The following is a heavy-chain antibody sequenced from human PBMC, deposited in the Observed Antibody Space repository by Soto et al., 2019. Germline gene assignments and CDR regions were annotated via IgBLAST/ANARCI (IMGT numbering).Heavy chain of an antibody. Sequence: QVQLVESGGGLVKPGGSLRLSCAASGFTFSDYYMSWIRQAPGKGLEWVSYISSSGSTIYYADSVKGRFTISRDNAKNSLYLQMNSLRAEDTAVYYCARVVDDFWSGYSLHYYYMDVWGKGTTVTVSS. CDR3: ARVVDDFWSGYSLHYYYMDV. J-gene: IGHJ6*03. CDR2: ISSSGSTI. D-gene: IGHD3-3*01. V-gene: IGHV3-11*01. CDR1: GFTFSDYY.